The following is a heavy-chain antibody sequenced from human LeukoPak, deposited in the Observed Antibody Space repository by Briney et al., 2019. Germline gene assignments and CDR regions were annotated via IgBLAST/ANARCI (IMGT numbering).Heavy chain of an antibody. CDR2: ISGSGGGT. J-gene: IGHJ4*02. D-gene: IGHD4-17*01. V-gene: IGHV3-23*01. CDR1: GFTFRSYA. CDR3: AKDPYGDYVRYFDY. Sequence: PGGSLRPPCAASGFTFRSYAMNWVRQAPGKGLEWVSGISGSGGGTYYADSVKGRFTISRDNSKNTLYLQMNSLRAEDTAVYYCAKDPYGDYVRYFDYWGQGTLVTVSS.